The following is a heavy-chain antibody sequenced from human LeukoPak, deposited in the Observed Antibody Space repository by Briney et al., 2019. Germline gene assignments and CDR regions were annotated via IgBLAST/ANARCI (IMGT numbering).Heavy chain of an antibody. Sequence: GGALKISYKGSGYSFTSYWIGWGRRMPGKGLGWMGIIYPGDSDTRYSPSFQGQVTISADKSISTAYLQWSSLKASDTAMYYCASSDGHGYFDYWGQGTLVTVSS. D-gene: IGHD5-24*01. CDR3: ASSDGHGYFDY. CDR1: GYSFTSYW. CDR2: IYPGDSDT. J-gene: IGHJ4*02. V-gene: IGHV5-51*01.